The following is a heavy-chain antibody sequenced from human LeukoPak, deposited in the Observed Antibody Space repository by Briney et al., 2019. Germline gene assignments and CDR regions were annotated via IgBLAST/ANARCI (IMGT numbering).Heavy chain of an antibody. Sequence: SETLSLTCTVSGGSISSSSYYWGWIRQPPGKGLEWIGSIYYSGSTYYNPSLKSRVTISVDTSKNQFSLKLSSVTAADTAVYYCARGGRSLVAAQFDLWGRGTLVTVSS. CDR1: GGSISSSSYY. D-gene: IGHD2-15*01. CDR3: ARGGRSLVAAQFDL. J-gene: IGHJ2*01. CDR2: IYYSGST. V-gene: IGHV4-39*01.